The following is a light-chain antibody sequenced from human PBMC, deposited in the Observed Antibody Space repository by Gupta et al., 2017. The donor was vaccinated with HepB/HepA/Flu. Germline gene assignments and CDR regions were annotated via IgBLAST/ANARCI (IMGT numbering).Light chain of an antibody. CDR2: EVS. V-gene: IGLV2-23*02. Sequence: QSALPQPASVSGSPGQSITISCTGTSSDVGRYNLVSWYQQHPGKAPKLMIYEVSKRPSGVSNRFSGSKSGNTASLTISGLQAEDEADYYCCSYAGSTTYVVFGGGTKLTVL. J-gene: IGLJ2*01. CDR3: CSYAGSTTYVV. CDR1: SSDVGRYNL.